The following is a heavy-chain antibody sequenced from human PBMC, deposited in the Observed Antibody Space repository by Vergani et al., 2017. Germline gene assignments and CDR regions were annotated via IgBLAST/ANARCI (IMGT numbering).Heavy chain of an antibody. Sequence: QLQLQESGPGLVKPSETLSLTCTVSGGSISSYYWSWIRQPPGKGLEWIGYIYYSGSTNYNPSLKSRVTISVDTSKNQFSLKLSSVTAADTAVYYCARARGVDYGGNSGIYFDYWGQGTLVTVSS. J-gene: IGHJ4*02. D-gene: IGHD4-23*01. CDR1: GGSISSYY. V-gene: IGHV4-59*01. CDR3: ARARGVDYGGNSGIYFDY. CDR2: IYYSGST.